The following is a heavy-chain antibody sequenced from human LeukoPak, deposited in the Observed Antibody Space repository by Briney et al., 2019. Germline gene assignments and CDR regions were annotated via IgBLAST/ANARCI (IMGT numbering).Heavy chain of an antibody. CDR1: GFTFSEHS. Sequence: GGSPRLSCEASGFTFSEHSMSWVRQAPGKGLEWVSTIKRDGSNTYYTDSVEGRFTISRDNSKNTLYLEMNTLRAEDTAVYYCANGGYASCFDPWGQGTQVTVSS. J-gene: IGHJ5*02. CDR3: ANGGYASCFDP. V-gene: IGHV3-23*05. CDR2: IKRDGSNT. D-gene: IGHD2-15*01.